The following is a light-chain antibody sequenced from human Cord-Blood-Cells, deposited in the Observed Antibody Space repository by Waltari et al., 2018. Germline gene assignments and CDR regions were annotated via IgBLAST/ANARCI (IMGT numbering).Light chain of an antibody. V-gene: IGKV3-15*01. Sequence: EIVMTQSPATLSVSPGERATLSGRASQSVSSTFSWYQQKPGQAPRLLIYGASTRATGIPARFSGSGSGTEFTLTISSPQSEDFAVYYCQQYNNWPPYSFGQGTKLEIK. J-gene: IGKJ2*03. CDR3: QQYNNWPPYS. CDR2: GAS. CDR1: QSVSST.